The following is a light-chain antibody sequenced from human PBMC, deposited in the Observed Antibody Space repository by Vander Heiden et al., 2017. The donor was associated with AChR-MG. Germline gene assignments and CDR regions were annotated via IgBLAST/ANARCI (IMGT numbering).Light chain of an antibody. CDR3: QQSYGTSTWT. V-gene: IGKV1-39*01. CDR1: QGISSY. Sequence: DIQMFQSPSSLSASVGDRVTITSRASQGISSYLNWYHQKPGKARKLLMYSAFSLPSGVPSRFSGSGSRTDFTLTISSLQPEDFATYYCQQSYGTSTWTFGQGTKVEVK. J-gene: IGKJ1*01. CDR2: SAF.